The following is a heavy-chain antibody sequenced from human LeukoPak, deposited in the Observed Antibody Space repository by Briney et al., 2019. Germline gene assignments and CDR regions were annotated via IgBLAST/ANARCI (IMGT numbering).Heavy chain of an antibody. D-gene: IGHD6-13*01. CDR2: INPKSGDT. V-gene: IGHV1-2*04. Sequence: ASVKVSCKASRYAFTGYYFHWVRQAPGQGLEWMGWINPKSGDTNYTQRFQGWVTMTRDPSITTTYMELSSLRSDDTAVYYCARGGLYGSSWYSFDMWGQGTMVTISS. CDR3: ARGGLYGSSWYSFDM. J-gene: IGHJ3*02. CDR1: RYAFTGYY.